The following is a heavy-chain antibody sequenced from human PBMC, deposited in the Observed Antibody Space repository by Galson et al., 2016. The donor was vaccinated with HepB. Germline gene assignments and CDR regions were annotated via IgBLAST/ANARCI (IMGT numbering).Heavy chain of an antibody. Sequence: SLRLSCAASGFSFSSYGMDWVRQAPGKGLEWVSYISSSGSIIYYADSVRGRFTISRDNAKNSLYLQMNSLRDEDAAVYYCARDQVRGVVAPFDHWGQGILVTVSS. J-gene: IGHJ4*02. V-gene: IGHV3-48*02. CDR3: ARDQVRGVVAPFDH. CDR2: ISSSGSII. D-gene: IGHD2-21*01. CDR1: GFSFSSYG.